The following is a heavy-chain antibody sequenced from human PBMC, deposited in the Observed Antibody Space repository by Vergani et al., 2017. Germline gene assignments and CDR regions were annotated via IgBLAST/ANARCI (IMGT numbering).Heavy chain of an antibody. Sequence: VQLVESGGGVVQPGGSLRLSCAASGFTFSSYAMSWVRQAPGKGLEWVSAISGSGGSTYYADSVKGRFTTSRDNSKNTLYLQMNSLRAEDTAVYYCAKALPTDDYVWGSYRPFHKSYFDYWGQGTLVTVSS. CDR3: AKALPTDDYVWGSYRPFHKSYFDY. CDR1: GFTFSSYA. V-gene: IGHV3-23*04. CDR2: ISGSGGST. D-gene: IGHD3-16*02. J-gene: IGHJ4*02.